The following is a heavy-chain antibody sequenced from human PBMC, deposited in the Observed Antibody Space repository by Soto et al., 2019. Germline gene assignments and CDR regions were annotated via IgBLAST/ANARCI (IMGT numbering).Heavy chain of an antibody. D-gene: IGHD6-19*01. V-gene: IGHV1-24*01. CDR1: GYTLTELS. Sequence: ASVKVSCKVSGYTLTELSMHWVRQAPGKGLEWMGGFDPEDGETIYAQKFQGRVTMTEDTSTDTAYMELSSLRSEDTAVYYCATESTGKGLYSSGSDFDYWGQGTLVTVSS. CDR3: ATESTGKGLYSSGSDFDY. J-gene: IGHJ4*02. CDR2: FDPEDGET.